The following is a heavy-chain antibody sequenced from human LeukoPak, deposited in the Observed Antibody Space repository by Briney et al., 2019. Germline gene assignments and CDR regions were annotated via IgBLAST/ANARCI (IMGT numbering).Heavy chain of an antibody. D-gene: IGHD3-3*01. J-gene: IGHJ6*03. V-gene: IGHV1-69*01. Sequence: SSVKVSCXASGGTFSSYAISWVRQAPGQGLEWMGGIIPIFGTANSAQKFQGRVTITADESTSTAYMELSSLRSEDTAVYYCARGSYDFWSGYPARYYYYYMDVWGKGTTVTVSS. CDR3: ARGSYDFWSGYPARYYYYYMDV. CDR2: IIPIFGTA. CDR1: GGTFSSYA.